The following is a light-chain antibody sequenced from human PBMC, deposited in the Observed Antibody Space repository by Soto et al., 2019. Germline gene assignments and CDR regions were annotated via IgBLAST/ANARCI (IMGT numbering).Light chain of an antibody. CDR2: AAS. J-gene: IGKJ4*01. CDR3: QQSNCSPLT. Sequence: DIQMTQSPSSVSASVGDRVTITCRASQGISSWLAWYQQKPGKAPKLLMYAASSLQSGVPSRFSGSGSGTYFTLTISGLPPEGFATYYGQQSNCSPLTFGGGTKVVSK. CDR1: QGISSW. V-gene: IGKV1D-12*01.